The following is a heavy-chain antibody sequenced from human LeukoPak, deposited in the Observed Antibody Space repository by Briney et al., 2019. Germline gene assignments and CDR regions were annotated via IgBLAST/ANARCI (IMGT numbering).Heavy chain of an antibody. CDR2: IYYSGST. J-gene: IGHJ3*02. CDR1: GGSISSGGYY. D-gene: IGHD5-18*01. V-gene: IGHV4-31*03. CDR3: ARQEDTATAFDI. Sequence: SETLSLTCTVSGGSISSGGYYWSWIRQHPGKGLEWIGYIYYSGSTYYNPSLKSRVTISVDTSKNQFSLKLSSVTAADTAVYYCARQEDTATAFDIWGQGTMVTVSS.